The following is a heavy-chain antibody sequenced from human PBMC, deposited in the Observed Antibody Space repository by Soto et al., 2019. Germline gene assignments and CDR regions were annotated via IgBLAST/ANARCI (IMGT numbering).Heavy chain of an antibody. V-gene: IGHV1-69*13. D-gene: IGHD1-1*01. CDR2: IIPIFGTA. CDR1: GGTFSSYA. CDR3: ARAGGIAHDPGNYYYGMDV. Sequence: ASVKVSCKASGGTFSSYAISWVRQATGQWLEWMGGIIPIFGTANYAQKFQGRVTITADESTSTAYMELSSLRSEDTAVYYCARAGGIAHDPGNYYYGMDVWGQGTTVTVSS. J-gene: IGHJ6*02.